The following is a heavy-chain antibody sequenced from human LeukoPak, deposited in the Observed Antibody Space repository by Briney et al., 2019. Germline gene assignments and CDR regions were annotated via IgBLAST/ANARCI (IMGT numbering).Heavy chain of an antibody. CDR3: AKAPYSSSWYIHYYYYMDV. CDR2: IRYDGSNK. J-gene: IGHJ6*03. V-gene: IGHV3-30*02. Sequence: GGSLRLSRAASGFTFSSYGMHWVRQAPGKGLEWVAFIRYDGSNKYYADSVKGRFTISRDNSKNTLYLQMNSLRAEDTAVYYCAKAPYSSSWYIHYYYYMDVWGKGTTVTISS. D-gene: IGHD6-13*01. CDR1: GFTFSSYG.